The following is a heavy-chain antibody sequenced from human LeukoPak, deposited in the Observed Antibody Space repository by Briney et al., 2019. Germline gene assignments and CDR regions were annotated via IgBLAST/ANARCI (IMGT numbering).Heavy chain of an antibody. Sequence: GGSLRLSCAASGFTFSTYWMHWVRQAPGKGLEWVSGVGGRGGDTSYAGSVKGRLTISRDNSKNTLYLQMNSLRVEDTAVYYCAKEGEHRHFDFDYWGQGILVTVSS. CDR1: GFTFSTYW. CDR2: VGGRGGDT. D-gene: IGHD3-9*01. J-gene: IGHJ4*02. CDR3: AKEGEHRHFDFDY. V-gene: IGHV3-23*01.